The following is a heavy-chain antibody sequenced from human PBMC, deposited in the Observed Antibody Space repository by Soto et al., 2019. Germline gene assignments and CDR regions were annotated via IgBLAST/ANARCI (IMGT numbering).Heavy chain of an antibody. CDR2: INAGNGNT. J-gene: IGHJ4*02. D-gene: IGHD3-22*01. CDR3: ARDPRPYDSSGYYSPTGYYLDY. V-gene: IGHV1-3*01. Sequence: GASVKVSCKASGYTFTSYAMHWVRQAPGQRLEWMGWINAGNGNTKYSQKFQGRVTITRDTSASTAYMELSSLRSEDTAVYYCARDPRPYDSSGYYSPTGYYLDYWGQGTLVTVSS. CDR1: GYTFTSYA.